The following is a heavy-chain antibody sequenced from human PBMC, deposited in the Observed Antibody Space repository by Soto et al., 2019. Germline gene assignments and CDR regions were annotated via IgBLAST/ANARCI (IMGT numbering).Heavy chain of an antibody. V-gene: IGHV4-59*01. D-gene: IGHD3-22*01. CDR1: GGSISSYY. J-gene: IGHJ4*02. Sequence: QVQLQESGPGLVKPSETLSLTCTVSGGSISSYYWSWIRQPPGKGLEWIGYIYYSGSTNYNPSLNSRVTISVDTSTNQFSLKLSSVTAADTAVYYCARYDSSGSYGGYWGQGTLVTVSS. CDR3: ARYDSSGSYGGY. CDR2: IYYSGST.